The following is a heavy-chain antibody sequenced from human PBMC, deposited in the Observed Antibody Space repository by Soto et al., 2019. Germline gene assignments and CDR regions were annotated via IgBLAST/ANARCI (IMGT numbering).Heavy chain of an antibody. V-gene: IGHV3-13*01. J-gene: IGHJ6*02. D-gene: IGHD2-15*01. CDR3: ARGRYCSGGSCYSYYGMDV. CDR2: IGTAGDA. Sequence: SGGSLRLSCAASGFTFSSYDMHWVRQATGKGLEWVSAIGTAGDAYYPGSVKGRFTISRENAKNSLYLQMNSLRAEDTAVYYCARGRYCSGGSCYSYYGMDVWGQGTTVTVSS. CDR1: GFTFSSYD.